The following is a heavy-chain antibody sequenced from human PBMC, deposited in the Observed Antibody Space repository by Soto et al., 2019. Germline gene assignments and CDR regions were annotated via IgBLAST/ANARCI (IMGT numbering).Heavy chain of an antibody. V-gene: IGHV3-21*01. CDR1: GFVFNNYG. J-gene: IGHJ3*02. CDR3: ARDLSGDAFYI. CDR2: ISSSSSYI. Sequence: GGSLRLSCADSGFVFNNYGMHWVRQAPGKGLEWVSSISSSSSYIYYADSVKGRFTISRDNAKNSLYLQMNSLRAEDTAVYYCARDLSGDAFYIWGQGTMVTVSS.